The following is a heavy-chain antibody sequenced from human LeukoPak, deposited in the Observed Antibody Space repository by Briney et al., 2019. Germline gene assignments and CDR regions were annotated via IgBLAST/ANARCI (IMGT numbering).Heavy chain of an antibody. Sequence: PGRSLRLSCAASGFTFSSYGMHWVRQAPDKGLEWVAVISYDGSNKYYADSVKGRFTISRDNSKNTLYLQMNSLRAEDTAVYYCAKTDLTYYYDSSGYYPDYWGQGTLVTVSS. D-gene: IGHD3-22*01. V-gene: IGHV3-30*18. CDR2: ISYDGSNK. J-gene: IGHJ4*02. CDR1: GFTFSSYG. CDR3: AKTDLTYYYDSSGYYPDY.